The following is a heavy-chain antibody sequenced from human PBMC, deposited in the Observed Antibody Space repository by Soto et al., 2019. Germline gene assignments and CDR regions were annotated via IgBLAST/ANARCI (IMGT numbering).Heavy chain of an antibody. J-gene: IGHJ4*02. CDR2: ISGYNANT. CDR3: ARGGYYNDSSGYYSDY. D-gene: IGHD3-22*01. V-gene: IGHV1-18*01. Sequence: QVQLVQSGAEVKKPGASVKVSCKASGYTFTGYGIGWVRQAPGQGLEWMGWISGYNANTNYPQKLQGRITMTTDTSTSRTYMEQRSLRSEDTAVYYCARGGYYNDSSGYYSDYWGQGTLVTVSS. CDR1: GYTFTGYG.